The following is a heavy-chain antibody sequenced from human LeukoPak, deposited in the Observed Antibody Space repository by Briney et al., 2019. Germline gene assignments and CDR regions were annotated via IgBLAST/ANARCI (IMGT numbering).Heavy chain of an antibody. J-gene: IGHJ6*03. D-gene: IGHD3-10*01. CDR2: INPNSGGT. CDR3: ARDRGRAPYYYMDV. CDR1: GYTFTGYY. Sequence: ASVTVSCKASGYTFTGYYMHWVRQAPGQGLEWMGWINPNSGGTNYAQKFRGRVTMTRDTSISTAYMELSRLRSDDTAVYYCARDRGRAPYYYMDVWGKGTTVTVSS. V-gene: IGHV1-2*02.